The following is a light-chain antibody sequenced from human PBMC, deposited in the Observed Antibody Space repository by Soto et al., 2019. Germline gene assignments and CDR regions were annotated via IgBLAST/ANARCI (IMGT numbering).Light chain of an antibody. Sequence: QSALTQPASVSGSPGQSITISCTGTSRDVGGYNYVSWYQHHPGKAPKLMIYDVSNRPSGVSNRFSGSKSGNTASLTISGLQAEDEADYYYSSYTSSSIVVFGGGTKLTVL. CDR2: DVS. V-gene: IGLV2-14*03. CDR1: SRDVGGYNY. CDR3: SSYTSSSIVV. J-gene: IGLJ2*01.